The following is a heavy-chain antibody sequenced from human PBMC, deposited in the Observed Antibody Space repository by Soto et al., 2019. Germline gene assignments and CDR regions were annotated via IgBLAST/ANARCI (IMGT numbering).Heavy chain of an antibody. V-gene: IGHV3-72*01. J-gene: IGHJ4*02. CDR3: FRGMYYTDSSGYSRCFDY. CDR2: DRDKANGYST. CDR1: GFSLVDHY. D-gene: IGHD3-22*01. Sequence: GETLTLSFAASGFSLVDHYIGRVREAPSEGLERVGRDRDKANGYSTGNAEYVKGRIATSRDESKNSVILQMKQLKTEGADVYYCFRGMYYTDSSGYSRCFDYWGQGTLVTVSS.